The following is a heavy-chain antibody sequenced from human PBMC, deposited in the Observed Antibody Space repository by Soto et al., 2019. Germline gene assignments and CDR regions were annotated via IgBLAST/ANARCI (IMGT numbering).Heavy chain of an antibody. CDR2: IWYDGSNK. CDR3: ARGAVSSFLEWLTHHMDV. Sequence: GGSLRLSCAASGFTFSSYGMHWVRQAPGKGLEWVAVIWYDGSNKYYADSVKGRFTISRDNSKNTLYLQMNSLRAEDTAVYYCARGAVSSFLEWLTHHMDVWGK. D-gene: IGHD3-3*01. J-gene: IGHJ6*04. CDR1: GFTFSSYG. V-gene: IGHV3-33*01.